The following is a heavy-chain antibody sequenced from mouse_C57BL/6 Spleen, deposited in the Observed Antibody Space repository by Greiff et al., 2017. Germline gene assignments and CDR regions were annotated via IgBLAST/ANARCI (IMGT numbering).Heavy chain of an antibody. CDR3: ARGEYGNYVSYAMDY. V-gene: IGHV14-2*01. Sequence: EAQLQESGAELVKPGASVKLSCTASGFNIKDYYMHWVQQRTEQGLEWIGRIGPEDGKTTYAPTVPGKATITADTSSNTAYLQLSSLKSEDNDVNYGARGEYGNYVSYAMDYWGQGTSVTVSS. CDR2: IGPEDGKT. J-gene: IGHJ4*01. D-gene: IGHD2-10*02. CDR1: GFNIKDYY.